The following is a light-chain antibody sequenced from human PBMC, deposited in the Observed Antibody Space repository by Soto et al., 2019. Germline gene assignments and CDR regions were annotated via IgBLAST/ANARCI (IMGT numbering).Light chain of an antibody. CDR2: GAS. CDR1: QSVSNN. Sequence: EIVLTQSPGTLSLSPGERATLSCRASQSVSNNYLAWYQQKPGQAPRLLIYGASNRATGIPDRFSGSGSGTEFTLTISSLQSEDFAVYYCQQYNNWPPKLLTFGGGTKVEIK. V-gene: IGKV3D-15*01. J-gene: IGKJ4*01. CDR3: QQYNNWPPKLLT.